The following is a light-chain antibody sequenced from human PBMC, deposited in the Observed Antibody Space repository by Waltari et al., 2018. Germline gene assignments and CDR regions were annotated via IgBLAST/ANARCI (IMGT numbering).Light chain of an antibody. J-gene: IGLJ1*01. CDR2: EVS. CDR1: SRDVGAYDF. V-gene: IGLV2-14*01. Sequence: QSALTQPAPVSGSPAPSIPISCSGTSRDVGAYDFVSWYQQHPGKAPHLIIYEVSNRPSGISNRFSASKSGNTASLTISGLQAEDEADYYCSSYTTSSAPGVFGTGTRVTVL. CDR3: SSYTTSSAPGV.